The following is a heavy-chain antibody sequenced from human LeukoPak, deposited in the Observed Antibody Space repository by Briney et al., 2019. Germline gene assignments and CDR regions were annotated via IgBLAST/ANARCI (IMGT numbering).Heavy chain of an antibody. V-gene: IGHV4-59*08. Sequence: SETLSLTCTVSGGSISSYYWSWIRQPPGKGLEWTGYIYYSGSTNYNPSLKSRVTISVDTSKNQFSLKLSSVTAADTAVYYCARHQYCSSTSCYEYFQHWGQGTLVTVSS. J-gene: IGHJ1*01. CDR1: GGSISSYY. D-gene: IGHD2-2*01. CDR3: ARHQYCSSTSCYEYFQH. CDR2: IYYSGST.